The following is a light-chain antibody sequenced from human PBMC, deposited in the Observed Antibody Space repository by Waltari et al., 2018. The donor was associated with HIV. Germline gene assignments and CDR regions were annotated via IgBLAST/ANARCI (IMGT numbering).Light chain of an antibody. CDR3: SSYTSSSTYV. Sequence: HSALTPPASVSGSPRQSLTLPCTGTSSNVGGYKYVPWYQQHPGKAPKLMIYDVSNRPSGVSNRFSGSKSGNTASLTISGLQAEDEADYYCSSYTSSSTYVFGTGTKVTVL. J-gene: IGLJ1*01. CDR2: DVS. CDR1: SSNVGGYKY. V-gene: IGLV2-14*03.